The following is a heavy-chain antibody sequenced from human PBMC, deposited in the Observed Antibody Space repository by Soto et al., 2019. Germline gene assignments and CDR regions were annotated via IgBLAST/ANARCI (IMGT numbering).Heavy chain of an antibody. V-gene: IGHV3-48*02. CDR2: ISSSSSTI. Sequence: GGSLRLSCAASGFTFSSYSMNWVRQAPGKGLEWVSYISSSSSTIYYADSVKGRFTISRDNAKNSLYLQMNSLRDEDTAVYYCARFLGVWGSYLGPGYYGMDVWGQGTTVTVSS. J-gene: IGHJ6*02. CDR1: GFTFSSYS. CDR3: ARFLGVWGSYLGPGYYGMDV. D-gene: IGHD3-16*02.